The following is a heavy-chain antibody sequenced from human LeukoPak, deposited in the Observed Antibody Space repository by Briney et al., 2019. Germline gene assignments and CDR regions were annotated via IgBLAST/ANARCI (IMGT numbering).Heavy chain of an antibody. J-gene: IGHJ6*04. CDR2: ISAYNGNT. V-gene: IGHV1-18*04. CDR3: ARVELEGYTPRPGGPAYSGSYPSWDV. CDR1: GYTFTGYY. Sequence: ASVKVSCKASGYTFTGYYMHWARQAPGQGLEWMGWISAYNGNTNYAQKLQGRVTMTTDTSTSTAYMELRSLRSDDTAVYYCARVELEGYTPRPGGPAYSGSYPSWDVWGKGTTVTISS. D-gene: IGHD1-26*01.